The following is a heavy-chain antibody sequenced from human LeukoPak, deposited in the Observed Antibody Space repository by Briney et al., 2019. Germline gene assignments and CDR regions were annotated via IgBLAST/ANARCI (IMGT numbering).Heavy chain of an antibody. D-gene: IGHD5-24*01. Sequence: RASETLSLTCAVSGGSISSGGYSWGWIRQPPGKGLEWIGSIYYSGSTYYNPSLKSRVTISVDTSKNQFSLKLSSVTAADTAVYYCARVVATIYYYYYYGMDVWGQGTTVTVSS. V-gene: IGHV4-39*01. J-gene: IGHJ6*02. CDR2: IYYSGST. CDR1: GGSISSGGYS. CDR3: ARVVATIYYYYYYGMDV.